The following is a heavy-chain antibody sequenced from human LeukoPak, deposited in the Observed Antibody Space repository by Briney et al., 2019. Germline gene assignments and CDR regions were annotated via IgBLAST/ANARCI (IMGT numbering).Heavy chain of an antibody. D-gene: IGHD1-26*01. CDR3: ARVLLGGRHPGSHSYYYYGMDV. Sequence: SETLSLTCTVSGGYISNYYWNWIRQSPGKGLEWIGSVHYSGSTNYNPSLKSRVTISVDTSKNQFSLKLSSVTAADTAVYYCARVLLGGRHPGSHSYYYYGMDVWGQGTTVTVSS. CDR1: GGYISNYY. J-gene: IGHJ6*02. V-gene: IGHV4-59*12. CDR2: VHYSGST.